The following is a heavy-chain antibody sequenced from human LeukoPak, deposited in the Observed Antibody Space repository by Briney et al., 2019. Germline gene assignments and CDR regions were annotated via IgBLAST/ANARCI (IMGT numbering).Heavy chain of an antibody. J-gene: IGHJ3*01. D-gene: IGHD6-19*01. CDR3: ARDSPYSSGWRDAFDV. V-gene: IGHV5-51*01. Sequence: GESLKTSCKGSGYSFTNYWIGWVRQMPGKGLEWMGIIYPGDSDTRYSPSFQGQVTISADKSISTAYLQWSGLKASDTAMYYCARDSPYSSGWRDAFDVWGQGTMVTVSS. CDR1: GYSFTNYW. CDR2: IYPGDSDT.